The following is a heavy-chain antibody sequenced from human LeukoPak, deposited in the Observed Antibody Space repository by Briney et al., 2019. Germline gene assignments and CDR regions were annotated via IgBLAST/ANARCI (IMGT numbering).Heavy chain of an antibody. Sequence: PGGSLRLSCAAAGFTFSSYAMNWVRQAPGKGLEWASAISGSGGNTYYADSVKGRFTLSRDNSKKTLYIQKNRLRDEDTAVYDCAIPCPDNYRDNYGMDVWGQGTTVTVSS. CDR1: GFTFSSYA. V-gene: IGHV3-23*01. CDR3: AIPCPDNYRDNYGMDV. D-gene: IGHD5-24*01. J-gene: IGHJ6*02. CDR2: ISGSGGNT.